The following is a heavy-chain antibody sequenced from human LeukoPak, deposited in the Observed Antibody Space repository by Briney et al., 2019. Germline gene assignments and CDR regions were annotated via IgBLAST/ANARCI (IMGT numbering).Heavy chain of an antibody. CDR2: IWYDGSNK. D-gene: IGHD6-13*01. J-gene: IGHJ4*02. CDR1: GFTFGDYA. Sequence: GGSLRLSCTASGFTFGDYAMSWFRQAPGKGLEWVAVIWYDGSNKYYADSVKGRFTISRDNSKNTLYLQMNSLRAEDTAVCYCARDVLPGSSWYYFDYWGQGTLVTVSS. V-gene: IGHV3-33*01. CDR3: ARDVLPGSSWYYFDY.